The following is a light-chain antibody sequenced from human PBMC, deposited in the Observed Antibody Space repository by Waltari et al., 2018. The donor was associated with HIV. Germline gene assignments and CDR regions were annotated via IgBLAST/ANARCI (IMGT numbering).Light chain of an antibody. J-gene: IGLJ3*02. CDR1: KSNIGGGHS. Sequence: QSVLTQPPSASGTPGQRVTIFCSGTKSNIGGGHSVFWYQHTPGTAPKLRIVNNIPRPSGFPELFSASGSDTAGSLAISGLRSEDEADYYCAAWDDYLSGWVFGGGTKLTVL. V-gene: IGLV1-47*01. CDR3: AAWDDYLSGWV. CDR2: NNI.